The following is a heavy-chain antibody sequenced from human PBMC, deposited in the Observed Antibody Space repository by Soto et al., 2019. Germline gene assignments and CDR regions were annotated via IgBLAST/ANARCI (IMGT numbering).Heavy chain of an antibody. CDR3: ARVATYYYDSSGYGDYYFDY. Sequence: QVPLVQSGAEVKKPGASVKVSCKASGYTFTSYGISWVRQAPGQGLEWMGWISAYNGNTNYAQKLQGRVTMTTDTSTSTAYMELRSLRSDDTAVYYCARVATYYYDSSGYGDYYFDYWGQGTLVTVSS. D-gene: IGHD3-22*01. J-gene: IGHJ4*02. V-gene: IGHV1-18*04. CDR1: GYTFTSYG. CDR2: ISAYNGNT.